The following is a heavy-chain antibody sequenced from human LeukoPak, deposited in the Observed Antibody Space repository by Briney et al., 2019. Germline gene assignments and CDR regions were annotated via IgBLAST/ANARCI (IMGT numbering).Heavy chain of an antibody. J-gene: IGHJ4*02. Sequence: GGSLRLSCAVSGFAFSDHPMSWVRQAPGKGLQWVSAISGSANSTYYADSAKGRVTISRDNSKNTLYLQINSLTAEDTAVYYCAKGNFDWSYFDHWGRGTLVTVSS. CDR1: GFAFSDHP. CDR2: ISGSANST. CDR3: AKGNFDWSYFDH. V-gene: IGHV3-23*01. D-gene: IGHD3-9*01.